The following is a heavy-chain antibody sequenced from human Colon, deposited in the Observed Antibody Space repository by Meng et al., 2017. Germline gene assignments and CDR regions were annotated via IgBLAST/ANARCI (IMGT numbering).Heavy chain of an antibody. D-gene: IGHD3-16*01. J-gene: IGHJ5*02. V-gene: IGHV4-38-2*02. Sequence: GSLRLSCTVSGYSISSDYYWGWIRQPPGKGREWSGSIYHSGSTYSNPSLRSRVTISVDTSKNQFSLKMSYMTAADTAVYYCARDGGGSARWGNWFDPWGQGTRVTSAS. CDR1: GYSISSDYY. CDR3: ARDGGGSARWGNWFDP. CDR2: IYHSGST.